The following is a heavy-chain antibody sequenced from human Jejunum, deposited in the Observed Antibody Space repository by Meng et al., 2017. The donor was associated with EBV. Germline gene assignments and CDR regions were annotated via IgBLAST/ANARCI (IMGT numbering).Heavy chain of an antibody. J-gene: IGHJ4*02. CDR2: INPNSGGT. D-gene: IGHD6-13*01. Sequence: QVQLVQSGAEVKKHXXXXXXXCKASGYTFTGYYMHWVRQAPGQGLEWMGRINPNSGGTDYAQKFQGRVTMTSDTSVSTAYMELSGLRSDDTAVYYCARVGGSSWTYYFNYWGQGTLGTVSS. V-gene: IGHV1-2*06. CDR1: GYTFTGYY. CDR3: ARVGGSSWTYYFNY.